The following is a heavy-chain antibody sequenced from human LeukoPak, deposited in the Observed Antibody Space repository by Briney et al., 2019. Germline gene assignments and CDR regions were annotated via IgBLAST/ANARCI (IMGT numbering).Heavy chain of an antibody. D-gene: IGHD3-10*01. CDR3: AKDPTYYYGSVSPGPFDY. CDR2: ISGSGGNT. V-gene: IGHV3-23*01. Sequence: GGSLRLSCAASGFTFSSYAMSWVRQAPGKGLEWVSAISGSGGNTYYADSVKGRFTISRDNSKNTLYLQMNSLRAEDTAVYYCAKDPTYYYGSVSPGPFDYWGQGTLVTVSS. CDR1: GFTFSSYA. J-gene: IGHJ4*02.